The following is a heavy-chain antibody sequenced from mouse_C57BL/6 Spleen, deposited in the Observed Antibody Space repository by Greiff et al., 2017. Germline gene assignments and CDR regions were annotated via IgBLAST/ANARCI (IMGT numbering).Heavy chain of an antibody. CDR3: ARVYGSSNGVNY. J-gene: IGHJ2*01. V-gene: IGHV3-6*01. CDR1: GYSITSGYY. CDR2: ISYDGSN. Sequence: EVQLQESGPGLVKPSQSLSLTCSVTGYSITSGYYWNWIRQFPGNKLEWMGYISYDGSNNYNPSLKNRISITRDTSKNQVFLKLNSVTTEDTATYYCARVYGSSNGVNYWGQGTTLTVSS. D-gene: IGHD1-1*01.